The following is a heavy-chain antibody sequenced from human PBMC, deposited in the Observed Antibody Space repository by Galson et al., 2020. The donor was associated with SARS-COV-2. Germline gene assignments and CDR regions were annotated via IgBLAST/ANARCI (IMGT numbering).Heavy chain of an antibody. CDR1: GGTFSSYA. J-gene: IGHJ5*02. V-gene: IGHV1-69*06. CDR2: IIPIFGTA. Sequence: SVKVSCKASGGTFSSYAISWVRQAPGQGLEWMGGIIPIFGTANYAQKFQGRVTITADKSTSTAYMELSSLRSEDTAVYYCARDPPPGVGATIGWFDPWGQGTLVTVSS. D-gene: IGHD1-26*01. CDR3: ARDPPPGVGATIGWFDP.